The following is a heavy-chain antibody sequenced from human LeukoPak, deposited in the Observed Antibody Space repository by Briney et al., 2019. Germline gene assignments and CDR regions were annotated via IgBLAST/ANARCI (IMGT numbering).Heavy chain of an antibody. V-gene: IGHV4-31*03. CDR1: GGSISSGDYF. Sequence: PSETLSLTCTVSGGSISSGDYFWRWIREHRGKGLEWIVYIYYSGSPYYNPSLKSRVAISVDTSKNQFSLTVSSMTAADTAVYYCTRDVPRSSGYPDNWGQGTLVTVSS. CDR3: TRDVPRSSGYPDN. D-gene: IGHD3-22*01. CDR2: IYYSGSP. J-gene: IGHJ4*02.